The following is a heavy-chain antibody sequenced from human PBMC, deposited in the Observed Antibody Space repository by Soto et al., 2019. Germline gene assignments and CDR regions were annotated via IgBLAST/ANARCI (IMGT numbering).Heavy chain of an antibody. CDR2: IIPILGIA. J-gene: IGHJ3*02. CDR1: GGTFSSYT. D-gene: IGHD2-15*01. V-gene: IGHV1-69*02. Sequence: GASVKVSCKASGGTFSSYTISWVRQAPGQGLDWMGRIIPILGIANYAQKFQGRVTITADKSTSTAYMELSSLRSEDTAVYYCARGCSGGSCYPGAYDAFDIWGQGTMVTVSS. CDR3: ARGCSGGSCYPGAYDAFDI.